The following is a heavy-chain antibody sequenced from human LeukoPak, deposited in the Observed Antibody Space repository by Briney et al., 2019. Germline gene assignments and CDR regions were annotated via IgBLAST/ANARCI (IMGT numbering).Heavy chain of an antibody. J-gene: IGHJ4*02. V-gene: IGHV4-39*01. Sequence: KPSETLSLTCTVSGGSISSSSYYWGWIRQPPGKGLEWIGSIYYSGSTYYNPSLKSRVTISVDTSKNQFSLKLSSVTAAGTAVYYCALNPTLQVVVITKGEYYFDYWGQGTLVTVSS. D-gene: IGHD3-22*01. CDR1: GGSISSSSYY. CDR3: ALNPTLQVVVITKGEYYFDY. CDR2: IYYSGST.